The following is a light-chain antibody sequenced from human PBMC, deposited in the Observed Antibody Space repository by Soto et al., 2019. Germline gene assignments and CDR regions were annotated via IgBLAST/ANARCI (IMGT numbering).Light chain of an antibody. J-gene: IGKJ1*01. Sequence: EIVLTHSPDTLSLSPGERATLSCRPSQTVSNNYLAWYQQKAGQAPRLVIYDASTRATGIPDRFSASGSGTDFTLTISRLEPEDFAVYFCQQYASATMTFGQGTKVEVK. CDR1: QTVSNNY. V-gene: IGKV3-20*01. CDR2: DAS. CDR3: QQYASATMT.